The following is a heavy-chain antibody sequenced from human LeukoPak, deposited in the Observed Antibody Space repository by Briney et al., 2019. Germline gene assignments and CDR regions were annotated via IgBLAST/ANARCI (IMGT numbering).Heavy chain of an antibody. Sequence: GRSLRLSCAASEFTFSKYALSWVRQAPGRDLEWVSAITIGGGNTYYADSVKGRFTISRDNSKNTLYLQMSSLRAEDTAVYYCAKEPPSGGWFDSWGQGTLVTVSS. CDR2: ITIGGGNT. D-gene: IGHD3-16*01. CDR3: AKEPPSGGWFDS. J-gene: IGHJ5*01. V-gene: IGHV3-23*01. CDR1: EFTFSKYA.